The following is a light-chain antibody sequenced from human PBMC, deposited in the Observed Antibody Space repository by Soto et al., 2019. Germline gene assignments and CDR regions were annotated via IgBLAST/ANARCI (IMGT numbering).Light chain of an antibody. V-gene: IGKV4-1*01. Sequence: DIVMTQSPDSLAVSLGERATINCKSSRSILYSVNSKSYLAWYQQKAGQPPKLLIYWASTRESGVPARFSGSGAGTDFTLTINSRQAEDVAVYYCQQYFTTPPTFGQGTKVEIK. CDR3: QQYFTTPPT. CDR1: RSILYSVNSKSY. J-gene: IGKJ1*01. CDR2: WAS.